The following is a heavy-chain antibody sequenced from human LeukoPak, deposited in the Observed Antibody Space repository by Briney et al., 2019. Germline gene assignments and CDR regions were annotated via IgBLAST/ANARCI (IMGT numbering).Heavy chain of an antibody. D-gene: IGHD5-18*01. CDR2: INSDGSST. CDR3: ARATYSYGYGYFDY. V-gene: IGHV3-74*01. J-gene: IGHJ4*02. CDR1: GFTFSSYW. Sequence: GGSLRLPCAASGFTFSSYWMHWVRQAPGKGLVWVSRINSDGSSTSYADSVKGRFTISRDNAKNMLYLQMNSLRAEDTAVYYCARATYSYGYGYFDYWGQGTLVTVSS.